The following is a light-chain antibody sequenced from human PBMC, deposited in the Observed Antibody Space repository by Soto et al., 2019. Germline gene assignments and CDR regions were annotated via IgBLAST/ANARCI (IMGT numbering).Light chain of an antibody. Sequence: IVLTQSPGTLSLSPGDRVTLSCRASQSISINLAWYQNKPGQAPRLLLHGASTRATGVPARISGSGSGTELTLTISSLQPEDFAVYYCQQYNNWPPITFGQGTRLEIK. CDR1: QSISIN. J-gene: IGKJ5*01. CDR3: QQYNNWPPIT. CDR2: GAS. V-gene: IGKV3D-15*01.